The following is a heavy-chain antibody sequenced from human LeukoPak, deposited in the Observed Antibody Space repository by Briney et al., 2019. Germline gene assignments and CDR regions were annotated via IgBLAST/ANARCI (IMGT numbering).Heavy chain of an antibody. J-gene: IGHJ6*03. CDR1: GFTFNNIG. CDR3: ARDGAPLKGLDYYYYYYMDV. Sequence: PGGSLRLSCAASGFTFNNIGMHWVRQAPGKGLEFVSFIDFEGVDKYYADSVKGRFTISRDNAKNSLYLQMNSLRAEDTAVYYCARDGAPLKGLDYYYYYYMDVWGKGTTVTVSS. V-gene: IGHV3-30*02. CDR2: IDFEGVDK. D-gene: IGHD2-8*01.